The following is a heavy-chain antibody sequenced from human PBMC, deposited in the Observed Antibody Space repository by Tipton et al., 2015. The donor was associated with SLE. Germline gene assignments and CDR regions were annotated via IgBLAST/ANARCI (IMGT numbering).Heavy chain of an antibody. D-gene: IGHD3-22*01. V-gene: IGHV4-59*03. J-gene: IGHJ2*01. CDR2: YYSGST. CDR1: GGSISNYY. Sequence: TLSLTCTVSGGSISNYYWSWIRQPPGKGLEWIGYYYSGSTNYDSSLKSRVTMSVDTSKNQFSLNLTSVTAADSAVYYCASQGVHYDSSGYYPPAYFDLWGRGTQVTVSS. CDR3: ASQGVHYDSSGYYPPAYFDL.